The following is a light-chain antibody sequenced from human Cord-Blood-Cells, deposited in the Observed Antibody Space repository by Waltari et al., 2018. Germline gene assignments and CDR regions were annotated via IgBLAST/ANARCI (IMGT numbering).Light chain of an antibody. CDR2: WAS. V-gene: IGKV4-1*01. CDR1: QSVLYSSNNKNY. J-gene: IGKJ1*01. CDR3: QKYYSTPRT. Sequence: DLIMTQSTHSLALVLVERATIYSKSRQSVLYSSNNKNYLAWYQQKPGQPPKLLIYWASTRESGVPDRFSGSGSGTDFTLTSSSLQAEDVAVYYCQKYYSTPRTFGQGTKVEIK.